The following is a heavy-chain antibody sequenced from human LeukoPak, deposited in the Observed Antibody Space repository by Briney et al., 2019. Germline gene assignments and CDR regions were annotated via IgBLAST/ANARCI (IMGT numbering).Heavy chain of an antibody. CDR2: ISSSSSYI. CDR3: TRAAINYYDSSGYYPYYFGY. Sequence: GGSLRLSCAASGFTFSSYSMNWVRQAPGKGLEWVSSISSSSSYIYYADSVKGRFTISRDNAKNSLYLQMNSLRAEDTAVYYCTRAAINYYDSSGYYPYYFGYWGQGTLVTVSS. J-gene: IGHJ4*02. V-gene: IGHV3-21*01. D-gene: IGHD3-22*01. CDR1: GFTFSSYS.